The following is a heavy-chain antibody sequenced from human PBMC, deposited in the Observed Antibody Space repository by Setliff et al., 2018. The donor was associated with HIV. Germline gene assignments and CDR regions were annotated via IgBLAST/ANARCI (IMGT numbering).Heavy chain of an antibody. V-gene: IGHV4-59*12. CDR2: IYSSGST. D-gene: IGHD3-10*01. Sequence: PSETLSLTCTVSGGSISSYYWSWIRQPPGKGLEWLGHIYSSGSTNYNPSLKSRVTISVDTSKNQFSLRVTSVTAADTAVYFCARDRHSSGLGSYGPWGPGILVTVSS. CDR1: GGSISSYY. J-gene: IGHJ5*02. CDR3: ARDRHSSGLGSYGP.